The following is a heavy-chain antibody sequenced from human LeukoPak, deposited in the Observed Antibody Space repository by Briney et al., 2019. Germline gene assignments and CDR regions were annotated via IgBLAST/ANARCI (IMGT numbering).Heavy chain of an antibody. CDR2: MNDNSGNT. J-gene: IGHJ1*01. D-gene: IGHD4-23*01. V-gene: IGHV1-8*01. Sequence: ASVTVTCKASGYTFTSYDINWVRQATGHGLEWMGWMNDNSGNTGYAQKFQGRVTMTRNTYISTAYMELSSLRSEDTAVYYCASGGKRYFQHWGQGTLVTVSS. CDR1: GYTFTSYD. CDR3: ASGGKRYFQH.